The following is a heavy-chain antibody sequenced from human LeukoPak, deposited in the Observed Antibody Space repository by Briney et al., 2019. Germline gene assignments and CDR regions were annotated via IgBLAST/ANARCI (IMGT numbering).Heavy chain of an antibody. CDR2: ISSNGGST. J-gene: IGHJ4*02. V-gene: IGHV3-64*01. CDR1: GFTFSSYA. D-gene: IGHD3-10*01. CDR3: AKGRGYYGSGSYNY. Sequence: GGSLRLSCAASGFTFSSYAMHWVRQAPGKGLEYVSAISSNGGSTHYANSVKGRFTISRDNSKNTLYLQMNSLRAEDTAVYYCAKGRGYYGSGSYNYWGQGTLVTVSS.